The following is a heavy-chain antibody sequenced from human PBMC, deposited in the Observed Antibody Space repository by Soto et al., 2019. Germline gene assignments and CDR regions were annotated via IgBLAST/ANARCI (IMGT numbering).Heavy chain of an antibody. Sequence: QPGGSLRLSCAASGFTFSSYWMSWVRQAPGKGLEWVANIKQDGSEKYYVDSVKGRFTISRDNAKNSLYLQMNSLRAEDTAVYYCARDVRVPSGCTNGVCLAGGMDVWGQGTTVTVSS. CDR2: IKQDGSEK. V-gene: IGHV3-7*03. J-gene: IGHJ6*02. CDR3: ARDVRVPSGCTNGVCLAGGMDV. D-gene: IGHD2-8*01. CDR1: GFTFSSYW.